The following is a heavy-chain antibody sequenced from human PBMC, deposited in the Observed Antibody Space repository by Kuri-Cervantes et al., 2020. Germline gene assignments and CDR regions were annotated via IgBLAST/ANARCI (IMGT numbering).Heavy chain of an antibody. V-gene: IGHV4-34*01. D-gene: IGHD2-8*01. CDR2: AHHSGTT. J-gene: IGHJ3*01. CDR3: VSGVFDV. CDR1: GGSFSGYY. Sequence: SETLSLTCAVYGGSFSGYYWSWIRQPPGKGLEWIGEAHHSGTTNYNPSLESRVTLSIDKSLNQFYLESTSVSAADTAVYFCVSGVFDVWGPGRLVTVSS.